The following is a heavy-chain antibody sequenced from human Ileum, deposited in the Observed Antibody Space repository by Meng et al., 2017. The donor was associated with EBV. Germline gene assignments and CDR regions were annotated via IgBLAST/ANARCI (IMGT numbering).Heavy chain of an antibody. CDR3: ARNSESGSYIDY. Sequence: QAQVRESGPGLGKPSDTLSLTCAVSGYSISTTNWWGWIRQPPGKGLEWIGHIYYSGTTYNNPSLKSRVTMSIDPSKNQFSLKLSSVTAVDTAVYYCARNSESGSYIDYWGLGTLVTVSS. CDR2: IYYSGTT. CDR1: GYSISTTNW. J-gene: IGHJ4*02. D-gene: IGHD1-26*01. V-gene: IGHV4-28*01.